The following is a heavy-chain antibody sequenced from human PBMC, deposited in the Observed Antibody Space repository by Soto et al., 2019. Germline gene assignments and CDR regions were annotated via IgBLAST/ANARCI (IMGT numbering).Heavy chain of an antibody. CDR3: ARDYGDYEWTGPQTYFDY. D-gene: IGHD4-17*01. J-gene: IGHJ4*02. V-gene: IGHV1-46*03. CDR2: INPSGGST. CDR1: GYTFTSYY. Sequence: GASVKVSCKASGYTFTSYYMHWVRQAPGQGLEWMGIINPSGGSTSYAQKFQGRVTMTRDTSTSTVYMELSSLRSEDTAVYYCARDYGDYEWTGPQTYFDYWGQGTLVTVSS.